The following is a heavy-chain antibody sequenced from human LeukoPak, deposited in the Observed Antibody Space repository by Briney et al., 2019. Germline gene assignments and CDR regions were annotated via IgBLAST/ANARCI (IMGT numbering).Heavy chain of an antibody. V-gene: IGHV3-30-3*01. Sequence: GGSLRLSCAASGFTFSSYAMRWVRQAPGKGLEWVAVISYDGSNKYYADSVKGRFTISRDNSKNTLYLQMNSLRAEDTAVYYCASLSIAVDLNWFDPWGQGTLVTVSS. CDR3: ASLSIAVDLNWFDP. CDR1: GFTFSSYA. CDR2: ISYDGSNK. J-gene: IGHJ5*02. D-gene: IGHD6-19*01.